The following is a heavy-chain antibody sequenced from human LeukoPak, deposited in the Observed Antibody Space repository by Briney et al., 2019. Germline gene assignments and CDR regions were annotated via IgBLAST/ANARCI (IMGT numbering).Heavy chain of an antibody. Sequence: SGTLSLTCTVSGGSISSSSYYWGWIRQPPGKGLEWIGSIYYSGSTYYNPSLKSRVTISVDTSKNQFSLKLSSVTAADTAVYYCARGVARAAAGTHWFDPWGQGTLVTVSS. D-gene: IGHD6-13*01. J-gene: IGHJ5*02. CDR2: IYYSGST. CDR1: GGSISSSSYY. V-gene: IGHV4-39*07. CDR3: ARGVARAAAGTHWFDP.